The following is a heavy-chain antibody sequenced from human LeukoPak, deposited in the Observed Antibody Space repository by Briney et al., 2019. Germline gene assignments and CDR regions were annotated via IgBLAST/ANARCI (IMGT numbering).Heavy chain of an antibody. CDR1: GGSFSRYS. CDR2: IYYSGST. J-gene: IGHJ2*01. D-gene: IGHD3-22*01. CDR3: ARDEGVDASGYYSYWYFDL. V-gene: IGHV4-59*01. Sequence: SETLSLTCTVSGGSFSRYSWSWIRQPPGKGLEWIGYIYYSGSTNYNPSLKSRVTISLDTSKNQFSLKLSSVTAADTAVYYCARDEGVDASGYYSYWYFDLWGRGTLVTVSS.